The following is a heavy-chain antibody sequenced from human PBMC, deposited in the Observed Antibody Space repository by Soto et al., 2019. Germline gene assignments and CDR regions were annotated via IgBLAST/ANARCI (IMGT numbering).Heavy chain of an antibody. J-gene: IGHJ4*02. Sequence: ASVKVSCKASGGTFSSYTISWVRQAPGQGLEWMGRIIPILGIANYAQKFQGRVTITRDTSASTGYMELSSLRSEDTAVYYCASKGIALGSWGLGTLVTVSS. V-gene: IGHV1-69*02. CDR3: ASKGIALGS. D-gene: IGHD6-13*01. CDR1: GGTFSSYT. CDR2: IIPILGIA.